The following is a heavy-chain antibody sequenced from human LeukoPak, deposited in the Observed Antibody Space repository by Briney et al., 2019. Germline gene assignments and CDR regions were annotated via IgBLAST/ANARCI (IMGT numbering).Heavy chain of an antibody. D-gene: IGHD5-18*01. CDR1: GYSISNGYY. Sequence: SETLSLTCTVSGYSISNGYYWGWIRQPPGKGLEWIGSIYHSGTTYYSPSLKSRVTISVDTSKNQFSLKLSSVTAADTAVYYCARGAYSYTGYFDFWGQGTLVTVSS. CDR2: IYHSGTT. V-gene: IGHV4-38-2*02. CDR3: ARGAYSYTGYFDF. J-gene: IGHJ4*02.